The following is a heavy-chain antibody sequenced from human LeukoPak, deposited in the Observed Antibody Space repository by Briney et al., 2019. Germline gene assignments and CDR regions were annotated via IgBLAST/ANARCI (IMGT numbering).Heavy chain of an antibody. CDR2: IYHSGST. CDR3: ASINKGYCSGGSCVSDY. V-gene: IGHV4-30-2*01. J-gene: IGHJ4*02. D-gene: IGHD2-15*01. CDR1: GGSISSGGYS. Sequence: PSETLSLTCAVSGGSISSGGYSWSWIRQPPGKGLEWIGYIYHSGSTYYNPSLKSRVTISVDRSKNQFSLKLSSVTAADTAVYYCASINKGYCSGGSCVSDYWGQGTLVTASS.